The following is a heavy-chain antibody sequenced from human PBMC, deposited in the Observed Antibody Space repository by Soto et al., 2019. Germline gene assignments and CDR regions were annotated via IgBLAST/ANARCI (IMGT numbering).Heavy chain of an antibody. CDR1: GDSVSSSSAA. D-gene: IGHD3-16*01. CDR3: AGVVWFRGMDV. V-gene: IGHV6-1*01. Sequence: SQTLSLPCDISGDSVSSSSAAWNWIRQSPARGLEWLGRTYYRSKWIHEYTVSMESRITINPDTSKNQISLHIYSVTAEDTAVYYCAGVVWFRGMDVWGQGXPVTVYS. J-gene: IGHJ6*02. CDR2: TYYRSKWIH.